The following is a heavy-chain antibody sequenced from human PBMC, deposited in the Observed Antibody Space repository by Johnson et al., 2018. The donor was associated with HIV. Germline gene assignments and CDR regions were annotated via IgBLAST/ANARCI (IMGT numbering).Heavy chain of an antibody. V-gene: IGHV3-7*01. D-gene: IGHD5-18*01. CDR2: IKQDGSEK. CDR3: ARDGYSYGDAFDI. CDR1: GFTFSSYW. J-gene: IGHJ3*02. Sequence: VQLVESGGGVVQPGRSLRLSCAASGFTFSSYWMSWVRQAPGKGLEWVANIKQDGSEKYYVDSVMGRFTISRDNSKNTLYLQMNSLRAEDTAVYYCARDGYSYGDAFDIWGQGTMVTVSS.